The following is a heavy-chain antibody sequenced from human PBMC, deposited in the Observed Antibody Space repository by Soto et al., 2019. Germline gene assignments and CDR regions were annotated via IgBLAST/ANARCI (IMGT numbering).Heavy chain of an antibody. CDR3: AKSAPIDAVDNYYYDF. V-gene: IGHV1-69*13. Sequence: SVKMSCKTSGVTFSTFGISWVRQAPGQGLEWRGGIIPFFGTARYSQKFEDRITITSDESTNTVYMELRSLTSEDTAIYYCAKSAPIDAVDNYYYDFWGQGPLVTVS. D-gene: IGHD2-2*01. CDR1: GVTFSTFG. CDR2: IIPFFGTA. J-gene: IGHJ4*02.